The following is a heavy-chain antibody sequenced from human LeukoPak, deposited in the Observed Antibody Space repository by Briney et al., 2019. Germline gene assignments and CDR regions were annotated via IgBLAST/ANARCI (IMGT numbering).Heavy chain of an antibody. CDR3: ARALGSGWSDAFDI. V-gene: IGHV4-4*02. CDR2: LFHTGST. D-gene: IGHD6-19*01. J-gene: IGHJ3*02. Sequence: PSETLSLTCAVSGGSISTNNWWSWVRQPPGKGLEWIGELFHTGSTNYNPSLKSRVTISVDKSKNRFSLNLTSVTAADTAVYYCARALGSGWSDAFDIWGQGTMVTVS. CDR1: GGSISTNNW.